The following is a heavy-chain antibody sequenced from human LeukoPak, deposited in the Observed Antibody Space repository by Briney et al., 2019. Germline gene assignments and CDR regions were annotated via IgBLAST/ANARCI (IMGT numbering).Heavy chain of an antibody. J-gene: IGHJ5*02. V-gene: IGHV1-2*02. CDR2: INPNSGGT. D-gene: IGHD1-7*01. Sequence: GASVKVSCKASGYTFTGYYMHWVRQAPGQGLEWMGWINPNSGGTNYAQKFQGRVTMTRDTSISTAYMELSRLRSDDTAVYYCARSITGTTGVSWFDPWGQGTLVTVSS. CDR3: ARSITGTTGVSWFDP. CDR1: GYTFTGYY.